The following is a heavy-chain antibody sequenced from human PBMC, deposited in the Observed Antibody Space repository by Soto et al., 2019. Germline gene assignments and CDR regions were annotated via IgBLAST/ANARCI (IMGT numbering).Heavy chain of an antibody. V-gene: IGHV4-39*01. Sequence: PSETLSLTCTVSGGSISISGYYWGWIRQPPGKGLEWIGSLAYSGRINYNPSLKSRVTISVDTSKNQFSLNLISVTAADTAVYYCARRPVGMATINWGQGNLVTVSS. CDR1: GGSISISGYY. J-gene: IGHJ4*02. D-gene: IGHD2-21*01. CDR3: ARRPVGMATIN. CDR2: LAYSGRI.